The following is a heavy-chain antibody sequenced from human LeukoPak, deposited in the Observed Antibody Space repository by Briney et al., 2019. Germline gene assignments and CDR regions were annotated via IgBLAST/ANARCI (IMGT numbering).Heavy chain of an antibody. Sequence: SETLSLTYSVSGASISSYYWSWIRQSPGKGLEWIGYIYYSGSTHYNPSLKSRVTISVDTSKNQFSLKLSSVTAADTAVYYCASGPYPAAGTDHQFDYWGQGTLVTVSS. D-gene: IGHD6-13*01. CDR1: GASISSYY. CDR3: ASGPYPAAGTDHQFDY. V-gene: IGHV4-59*01. CDR2: IYYSGST. J-gene: IGHJ4*02.